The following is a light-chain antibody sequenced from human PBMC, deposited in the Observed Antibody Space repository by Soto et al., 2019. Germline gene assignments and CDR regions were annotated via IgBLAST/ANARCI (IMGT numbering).Light chain of an antibody. CDR1: SSNIGAGYD. CDR2: GNS. CDR3: QSYDSSLVGV. J-gene: IGLJ3*02. V-gene: IGLV1-40*01. Sequence: QSVLTQPPSVSGAPGQRVTISCTGRSSNIGAGYDVHWYQHLPGTAPQLLIYGNSNPPSGAADRFSGSKSGTSASVAIAGLQDEDEADYYCQSYDSSLVGVFGGGTKLTVL.